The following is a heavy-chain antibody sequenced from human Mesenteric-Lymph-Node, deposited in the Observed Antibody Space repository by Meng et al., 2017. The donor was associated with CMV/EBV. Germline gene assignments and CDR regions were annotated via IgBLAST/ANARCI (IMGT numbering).Heavy chain of an antibody. D-gene: IGHD3/OR15-3a*01. CDR2: IKQDGSEK. CDR3: ARARGPNY. J-gene: IGHJ4*02. V-gene: IGHV3-7*01. Sequence: GESLKISCAASGFTLSSYSINWVRQAPGKGLEWVANIKQDGSEKYYVDSVKGRFTISRDNAKNSLYLQMNSLRAEDTAVYYCARARGPNYWGQGTLVTVSS. CDR1: GFTLSSYS.